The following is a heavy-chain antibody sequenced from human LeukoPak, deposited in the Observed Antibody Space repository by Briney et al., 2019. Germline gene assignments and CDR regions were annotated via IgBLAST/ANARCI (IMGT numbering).Heavy chain of an antibody. CDR2: IYYTGST. CDR3: AIRGLDTVNWFDP. J-gene: IGHJ5*02. CDR1: GGSISSSHYY. V-gene: IGHV4-39*01. D-gene: IGHD3-10*01. Sequence: SETLSLTCTVSGGSISSSHYYWGWIRQPPGKGLEWIGSIYYTGSTYYNPSLKSRVTISVDTSKNQFSLKLSSVTAADTAVYYCAIRGLDTVNWFDPWGQGTLVTVSS.